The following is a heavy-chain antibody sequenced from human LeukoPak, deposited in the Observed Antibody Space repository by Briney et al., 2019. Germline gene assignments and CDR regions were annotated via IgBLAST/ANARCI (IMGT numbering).Heavy chain of an antibody. CDR2: ISSSSYI. V-gene: IGHV3-21*01. CDR1: EFTFSSYW. D-gene: IGHD2-21*02. J-gene: IGHJ4*02. Sequence: PGGSLRLSCAASEFTFSSYWMSWVRQAPGKGLEWVSSISSSSYIYYADSVKGRFTISRDNAKNSLYLQMNSLRAEDTAVYYCARGSLAYCGGDCYSWGYWGQGTLVTVSS. CDR3: ARGSLAYCGGDCYSWGY.